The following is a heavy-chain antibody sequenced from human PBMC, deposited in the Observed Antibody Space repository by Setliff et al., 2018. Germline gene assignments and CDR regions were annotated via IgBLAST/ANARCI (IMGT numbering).Heavy chain of an antibody. CDR2: IIPIFGTA. Sequence: SVKVSCKASGGTFSSYAISWVRQAPGQGLEWMGGIIPIFGTANYAQKFQGRVTITADESTSTAYMELSSLRSEDTAVYYCARDLFRTTIDDYGDYAFYGMDVWGQGTTVTVS. V-gene: IGHV1-69*13. J-gene: IGHJ6*02. CDR1: GGTFSSYA. CDR3: ARDLFRTTIDDYGDYAFYGMDV. D-gene: IGHD4-17*01.